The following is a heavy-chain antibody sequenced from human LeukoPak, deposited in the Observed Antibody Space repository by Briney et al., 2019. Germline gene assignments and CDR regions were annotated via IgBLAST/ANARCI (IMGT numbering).Heavy chain of an antibody. J-gene: IGHJ4*02. V-gene: IGHV3-69-1*01. CDR2: ISSSSTI. CDR3: ASLFREGY. Sequence: GGSLRLSCAASGFTFSNLGMNWVRQAPGKGLEWLSYISSSSTIDYADSVKGRFTVSRDNAKNSLYVQMNSLRVKDTAVYYCASLFREGYWGQGTLVTVSS. D-gene: IGHD5-24*01. CDR1: GFTFSNLG.